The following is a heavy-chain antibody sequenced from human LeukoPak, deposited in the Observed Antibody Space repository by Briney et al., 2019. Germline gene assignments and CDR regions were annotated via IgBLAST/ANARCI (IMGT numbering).Heavy chain of an antibody. Sequence: GGALRLSCSASGFIFSSYTMYWVRQAPGKGLEDVSVINGDGRTTYYADSVKGRFTISRDNSRTTLYLQMSSLRAEDTAIYYCVGDQVDDTGYLRWGQGTRVTVSA. D-gene: IGHD3-9*01. J-gene: IGHJ4*02. CDR1: GFIFSSYT. CDR2: INGDGRTT. CDR3: VGDQVDDTGYLR. V-gene: IGHV3-64D*06.